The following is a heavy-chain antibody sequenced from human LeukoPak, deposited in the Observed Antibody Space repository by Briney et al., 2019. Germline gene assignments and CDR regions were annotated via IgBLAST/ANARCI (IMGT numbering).Heavy chain of an antibody. Sequence: GGSLRLSCAASGFTFSSYGMHWVRQALGKGLEWVAVIWYDGSNKYYADSVKGRFTISRDNSKNTLYLQMNSLRAEDTAVYYCARPSQYYGSGSYPFDYWGQGTLVTVSS. J-gene: IGHJ4*02. CDR2: IWYDGSNK. V-gene: IGHV3-33*01. CDR1: GFTFSSYG. CDR3: ARPSQYYGSGSYPFDY. D-gene: IGHD3-10*01.